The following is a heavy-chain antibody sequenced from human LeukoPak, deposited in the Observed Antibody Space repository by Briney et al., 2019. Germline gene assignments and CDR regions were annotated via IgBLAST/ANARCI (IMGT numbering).Heavy chain of an antibody. CDR1: GGSISSSSYY. CDR2: IYYSGST. CDR3: ARVKFRWLQFGGFYYYYMDV. D-gene: IGHD5-24*01. V-gene: IGHV4-39*07. Sequence: PSETLSLTCTVSGGSISSSSYYWGWIRQPPGKGLEWIGSIYYSGSTYYNPSLKSRVTISVDTSKNQFSLKLSSVTAADTAVYYCARVKFRWLQFGGFYYYYMDVWGKGTTVTVSS. J-gene: IGHJ6*03.